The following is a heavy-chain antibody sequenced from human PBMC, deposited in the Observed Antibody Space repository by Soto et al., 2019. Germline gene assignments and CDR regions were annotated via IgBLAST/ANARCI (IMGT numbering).Heavy chain of an antibody. CDR2: ISYDGSNK. Sequence: QVQLVESGGGVVQPGRSPRLSCAASGFTFSSYAMHWVRQAPGKGLEWVAVISYDGSNKYYANSVKGRFTISRDNSKNTLYLQMNSLRADDTAVYYCAREIERLLGCWGQGTLVTVSS. D-gene: IGHD3-3*01. CDR1: GFTFSSYA. V-gene: IGHV3-30-3*01. CDR3: AREIERLLGC. J-gene: IGHJ4*02.